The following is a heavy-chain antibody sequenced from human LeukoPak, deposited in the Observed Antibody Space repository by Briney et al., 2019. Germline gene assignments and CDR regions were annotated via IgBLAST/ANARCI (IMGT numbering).Heavy chain of an antibody. CDR1: GGSISSGDYY. CDR3: ARTTVTTHFDY. D-gene: IGHD4-17*01. CDR2: IYYSGST. Sequence: SETLSLTCTVSGGSISSGDYYWSWFRQPPGKGLEWIGYIYYSGSTYYNPSLKSRVTISVDTSKNQFSLKLSSVTAADTAVYYCARTTVTTHFDYWGQGTLVTVSS. V-gene: IGHV4-30-4*01. J-gene: IGHJ4*02.